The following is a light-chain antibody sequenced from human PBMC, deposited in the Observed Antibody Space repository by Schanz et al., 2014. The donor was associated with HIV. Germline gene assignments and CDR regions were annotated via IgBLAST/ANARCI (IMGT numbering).Light chain of an antibody. J-gene: IGLJ2*01. CDR1: SSDVGGYNY. Sequence: QSALTQPPSASGSPGQSVTISCTGTSSDVGGYNYVSWYQQYPGKAPKVMIYEVSKRPSGVPDRFSGSRSGNTASLTISGLQAEDETDYYCSSYTSSSTVLFGGGTKLTVL. CDR3: SSYTSSSTVL. V-gene: IGLV2-8*01. CDR2: EVS.